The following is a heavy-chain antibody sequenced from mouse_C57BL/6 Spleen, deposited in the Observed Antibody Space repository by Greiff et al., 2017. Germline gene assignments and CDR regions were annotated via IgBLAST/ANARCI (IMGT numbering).Heavy chain of an antibody. Sequence: EVKVEESGEGLVKPGGSLTISCAASGFTFSSYAMSWVRQTPEKRLEWVAYISSGGDYIYYAATVKGRFTISRDNARNTLYLQMRSLKSEDTAMYYCASDGITTVVGYYAMDYWGQGTSVTVSS. CDR3: ASDGITTVVGYYAMDY. CDR1: GFTFSSYA. V-gene: IGHV5S21*01. CDR2: ISSGGDYI. D-gene: IGHD1-1*01. J-gene: IGHJ4*01.